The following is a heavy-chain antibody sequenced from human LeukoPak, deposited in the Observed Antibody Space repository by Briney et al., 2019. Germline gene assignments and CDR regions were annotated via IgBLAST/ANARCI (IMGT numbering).Heavy chain of an antibody. J-gene: IGHJ4*02. Sequence: ASVKVSCKAFGYTFTSNYMHWVRQAPGQGPEWMGVISPSGGSTTYAQKLQGRVTMTTDTSTSTAYMELRSLRSDDTAVYYCARDIRYGSGSYFDYWGQGTLVTVSS. CDR2: ISPSGGST. D-gene: IGHD3-10*01. V-gene: IGHV1-46*01. CDR3: ARDIRYGSGSYFDY. CDR1: GYTFTSNY.